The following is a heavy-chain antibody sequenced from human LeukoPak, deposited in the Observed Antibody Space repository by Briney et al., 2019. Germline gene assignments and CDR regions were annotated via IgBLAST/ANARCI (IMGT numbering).Heavy chain of an antibody. Sequence: GGSLRLSCAASGFTFSNYTMSWVRQVPGKGLEWVSSISASGGGTYYADSVKGRFTIARDNSQNTLCLQMNSLRAEDTAPYYCAKSVAIYFYYGLDVWGQGTTVTVSS. D-gene: IGHD3-3*01. CDR1: GFTFSNYT. CDR2: ISASGGGT. CDR3: AKSVAIYFYYGLDV. J-gene: IGHJ6*02. V-gene: IGHV3-23*01.